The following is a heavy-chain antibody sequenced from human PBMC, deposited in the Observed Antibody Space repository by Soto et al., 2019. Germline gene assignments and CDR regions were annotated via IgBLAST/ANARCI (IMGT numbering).Heavy chain of an antibody. Sequence: QVQLVQSGAEVKKPGASVKVSCKASGYTFTSYYMHWVRQAPGQGLEWMGIINPSGGSTSYAQKFQGKRSMLRDXSTSTVYMELSSLRSEDTAVYYCARDTPDYGGNSDWGQGTLVTVSS. V-gene: IGHV1-46*01. J-gene: IGHJ4*02. CDR3: ARDTPDYGGNSD. D-gene: IGHD4-17*01. CDR2: INPSGGST. CDR1: GYTFTSYY.